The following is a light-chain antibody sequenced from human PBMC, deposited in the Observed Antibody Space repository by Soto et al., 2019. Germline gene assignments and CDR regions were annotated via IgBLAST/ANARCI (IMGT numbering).Light chain of an antibody. V-gene: IGLV2-23*02. CDR1: SSDVGSYNL. Sequence: QSVLTQPASVSGSPGQSITISCTGTSSDVGSYNLVSWYQQHPGKAPKLMIYEVSKRPSGVSNRFSGSKSGNTASLTISGLQAEDEADSYCCSYAGSSTFVFGRGTKVTVL. CDR3: CSYAGSSTFV. CDR2: EVS. J-gene: IGLJ1*01.